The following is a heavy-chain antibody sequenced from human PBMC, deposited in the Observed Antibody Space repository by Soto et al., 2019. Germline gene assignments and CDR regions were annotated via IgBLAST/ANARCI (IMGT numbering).Heavy chain of an antibody. CDR2: VNAAANDI. Sequence: EVQLVESGGGLVQPGGSLRLSCAASGFTFSIFSMSWVRQAPWKGLEWISYVNAAANDIYYTDSVRGRFTISRDNAKNSLYLQMNSLRDDDTAVYYCVRDRMWEQWLGPHDAFEIWGQGTMVTVS. V-gene: IGHV3-48*02. CDR1: GFTFSIFS. CDR3: VRDRMWEQWLGPHDAFEI. J-gene: IGHJ3*02. D-gene: IGHD6-19*01.